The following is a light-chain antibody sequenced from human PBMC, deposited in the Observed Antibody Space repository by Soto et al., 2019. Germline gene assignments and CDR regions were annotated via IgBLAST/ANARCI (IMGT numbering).Light chain of an antibody. J-gene: IGKJ4*01. CDR2: GAY. CDR3: QQYDTSPPLT. CDR1: QSVGNN. V-gene: IGKV3-15*01. Sequence: EIVMTPSPATLSVSPGERTTLSCRASQSVGNNLAWYQQKPGQAPRLLIYGAYTRATGIPARFSGSGSGTDFTLTISRLEPEDFAVYYCQQYDTSPPLTFGGGTKVDIK.